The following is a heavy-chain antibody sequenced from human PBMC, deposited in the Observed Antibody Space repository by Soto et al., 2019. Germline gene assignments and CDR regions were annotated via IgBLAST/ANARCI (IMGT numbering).Heavy chain of an antibody. CDR1: GGSISSGDYY. Sequence: PSETLSLTCTVSGGSISSGDYYWSWIRQPPGKGLEWIGYIYYSGSTYYNPSLKSRVTISVDTSKNQFSLKLSSVTAADTAVYYCARGSLHYDFWSGPNYYYYYGMDVWGQGTTVTVSS. CDR3: ARGSLHYDFWSGPNYYYYYGMDV. V-gene: IGHV4-30-4*01. D-gene: IGHD3-3*01. J-gene: IGHJ6*02. CDR2: IYYSGST.